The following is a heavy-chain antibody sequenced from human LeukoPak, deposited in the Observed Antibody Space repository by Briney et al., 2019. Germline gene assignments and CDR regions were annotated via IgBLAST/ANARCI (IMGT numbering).Heavy chain of an antibody. CDR2: IVVGSGNT. Sequence: GASVKVSCKASGFTFTSSAVQWVRQAHGQRLEWIGWIVVGSGNTNYAQKFQERVTMTRDTSTSTAYMELSGLRFEDTAIYYCASDIARGGDCWGQGTLVTVSS. CDR1: GFTFTSSA. D-gene: IGHD2-21*01. CDR3: ASDIARGGDC. V-gene: IGHV1-58*01. J-gene: IGHJ4*02.